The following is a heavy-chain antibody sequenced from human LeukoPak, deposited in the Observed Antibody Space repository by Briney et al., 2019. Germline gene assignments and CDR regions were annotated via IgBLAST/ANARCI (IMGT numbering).Heavy chain of an antibody. CDR2: IYYSGST. CDR3: ARAPGLPYYYYYGMDV. J-gene: IGHJ6*02. V-gene: IGHV4-61*01. D-gene: IGHD3/OR15-3a*01. CDR1: GGSVSSGSYY. Sequence: SETLSLTCTVSGGSVSSGSYYWSRIRQPPGKGLEWIGYIYYSGSTNYNPSLKSRVTISVDTSKNQFSLKLSSVTAADTAVYYCARAPGLPYYYYYGMDVWGQGTTVTVSS.